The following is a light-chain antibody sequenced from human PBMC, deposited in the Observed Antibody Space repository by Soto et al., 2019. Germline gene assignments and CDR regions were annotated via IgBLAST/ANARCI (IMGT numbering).Light chain of an antibody. Sequence: DIQLTQSPSFLSASVGDRVTITCRASQGISSYLAWYQQKPGKAPKLLIYAASTLQRGVPSRFSGSGSGTEFTLTISSLQPEDFATYYCQQLNSYRTFGQGTKVEIK. CDR1: QGISSY. CDR2: AAS. V-gene: IGKV1-9*01. CDR3: QQLNSYRT. J-gene: IGKJ1*01.